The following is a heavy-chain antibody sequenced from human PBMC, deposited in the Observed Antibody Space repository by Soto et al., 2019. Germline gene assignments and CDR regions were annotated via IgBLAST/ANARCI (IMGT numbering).Heavy chain of an antibody. D-gene: IGHD2-8*02. Sequence: GGSLRLSCXASGFSFTNAWMNWVRQAPGKGLERVGRIKSKADGESTDYTAPVKGRFTISRDDSKNTVYLQMNSLKTEDTAVYYCALVTSDYWGQGTLVTVSS. CDR3: ALVTSDY. V-gene: IGHV3-15*07. CDR2: IKSKADGEST. J-gene: IGHJ4*02. CDR1: GFSFTNAW.